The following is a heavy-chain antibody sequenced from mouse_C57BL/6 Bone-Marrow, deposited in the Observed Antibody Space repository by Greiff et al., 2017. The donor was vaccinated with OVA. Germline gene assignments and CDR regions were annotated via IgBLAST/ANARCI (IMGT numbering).Heavy chain of an antibody. CDR3: AKRGGYDYDPYYYAMDY. J-gene: IGHJ4*01. CDR1: GYTFTSYW. V-gene: IGHV1-55*01. Sequence: QVQLQQSGAELVKPGASVKMSCKASGYTFTSYWITWVKQRPGQGLEWIGDIYPGSGSTNYTEKFKSKATLTVDTSSSTAYMQLSSLTSEDSAVYYCAKRGGYDYDPYYYAMDYWGQGTSVTVSA. CDR2: IYPGSGST. D-gene: IGHD2-4*01.